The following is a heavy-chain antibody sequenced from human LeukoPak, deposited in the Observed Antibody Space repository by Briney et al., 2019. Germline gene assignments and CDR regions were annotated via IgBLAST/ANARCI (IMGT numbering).Heavy chain of an antibody. CDR2: TSGSGGST. CDR1: GFTFSSYA. CDR3: ANAGGDGYNPVWYFDY. V-gene: IGHV3-23*01. Sequence: PGGSLRLSCAASGFTFSSYAMSWVRQAPGKGLEWVSATSGSGGSTYYADSVKGRFTISRDNSKNTLYLQMNSLRAEDTAVYYCANAGGDGYNPVWYFDYWGQGTLVTVSS. D-gene: IGHD5-24*01. J-gene: IGHJ4*02.